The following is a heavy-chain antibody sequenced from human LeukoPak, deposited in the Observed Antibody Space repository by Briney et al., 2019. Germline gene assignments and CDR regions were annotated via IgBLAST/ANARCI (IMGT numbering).Heavy chain of an antibody. D-gene: IGHD2-8*02. J-gene: IGHJ4*02. CDR2: ISDNSDGT. Sequence: GGSLRLSCAASGFTFSNYVMTWVRQAPGTGLEWVSSISDNSDGTYYADSVKGRFTVSRDNSKNTLYLQMNSLRLEDTAVYYCARRHCTEGCFPYYLAFWGQEILVTGSS. CDR3: ARRHCTEGCFPYYLAF. V-gene: IGHV3-23*01. CDR1: GFTFSNYV.